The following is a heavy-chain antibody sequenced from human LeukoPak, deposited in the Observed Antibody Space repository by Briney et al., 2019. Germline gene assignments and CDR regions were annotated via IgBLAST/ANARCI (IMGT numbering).Heavy chain of an antibody. CDR3: TRVDGSGIVYWFDP. D-gene: IGHD3-10*01. CDR2: IKSKTDGGTT. V-gene: IGHV3-15*01. CDR1: GFTFINAW. J-gene: IGHJ5*02. Sequence: GGSLRLSCAASGFTFINAWMNWVRQAPGKGLEWVGRIKSKTDGGTTDYAAPVKGRFTISRDDSKSIAYLQMNSLKTEDTAVYYCTRVDGSGIVYWFDPWGQGTLVTVSS.